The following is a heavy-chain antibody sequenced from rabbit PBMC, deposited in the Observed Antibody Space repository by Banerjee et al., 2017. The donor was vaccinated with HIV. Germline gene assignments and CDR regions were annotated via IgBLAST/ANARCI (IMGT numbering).Heavy chain of an antibody. CDR2: IYAGSSSSS. V-gene: IGHV1S45*01. CDR3: ARDRWTDSSRYFNL. J-gene: IGHJ4*01. Sequence: QEQLEESGGDLVKPEGSLTLTCTASGFSFSSYYYMCWVRQAPGKGLEWIACIYAGSSSSSYYASWAKGRFTISKTSSTTVTLQMTSLTAADTATYFCARDRWTDSSRYFNLWGPGTLVTVS. D-gene: IGHD4-2*01. CDR1: GFSFSSYYY.